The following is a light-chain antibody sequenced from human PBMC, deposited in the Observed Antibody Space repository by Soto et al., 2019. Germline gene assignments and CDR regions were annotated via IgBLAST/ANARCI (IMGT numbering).Light chain of an antibody. V-gene: IGKV3-20*01. J-gene: IGKJ5*01. CDR1: QSVSSSY. Sequence: EIVLTQSPGTLSLSPGERAPLSWRASQSVSSSYLAWSQQKPGQAPRLLIYGASSRATGIPDRFSGSGSGTDFTLTISRLEPEDFAVYYCQQYGSSPWTFGQGTRLEIK. CDR2: GAS. CDR3: QQYGSSPWT.